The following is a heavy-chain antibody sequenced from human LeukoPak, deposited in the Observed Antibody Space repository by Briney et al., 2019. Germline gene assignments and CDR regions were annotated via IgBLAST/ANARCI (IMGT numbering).Heavy chain of an antibody. CDR3: ARGVIIINWFDS. D-gene: IGHD3-3*01. Sequence: KSSETLSLTCTVSGGSVSSDSYHWNWIRQPAGKALEWIGRVYLRGTTNYNPSLKSRVTISVDRTKNQFPLNLNSVTAADTAVYYCARGVIIINWFDSWGQGTRVTVSS. V-gene: IGHV4-61*02. J-gene: IGHJ5*01. CDR2: VYLRGTT. CDR1: GGSVSSDSYH.